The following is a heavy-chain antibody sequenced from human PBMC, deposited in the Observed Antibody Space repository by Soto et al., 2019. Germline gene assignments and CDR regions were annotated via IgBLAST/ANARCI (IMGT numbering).Heavy chain of an antibody. CDR1: GGSFSGYY. CDR2: INHSGST. D-gene: IGHD3-10*01. Sequence: QVQLQQWGAGLLKPSETLSLTCAVYGGSFSGYYWSWIRQPPGKGLEWIGEINHSGSTNYNPSLKSRVTISVDTSKNQFSLKLSSVTAADTAVYYCARGRRFGELLASPLGYWGQGTLVTVSS. CDR3: ARGRRFGELLASPLGY. J-gene: IGHJ4*02. V-gene: IGHV4-34*01.